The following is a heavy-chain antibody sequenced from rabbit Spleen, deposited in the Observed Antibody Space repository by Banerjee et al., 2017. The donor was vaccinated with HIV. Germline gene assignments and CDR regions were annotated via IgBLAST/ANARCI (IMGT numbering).Heavy chain of an antibody. V-gene: IGHV1S40*01. D-gene: IGHD8-1*01. CDR1: GVSYSCNSY. J-gene: IGHJ6*01. CDR2: IDTGSSGFT. CDR3: ARDTGSSFSSYGMDL. Sequence: QSLEESGGDLVKPGASLTLTCIASGVSYSCNSYMFWFRQAPGKGLEWIVCIDTGSSGFTYFASWAKGRFTISKTSSTTVTLQMTSLTAADTATYFCARDTGSSFSSYGMDLWGQGTLVTVS.